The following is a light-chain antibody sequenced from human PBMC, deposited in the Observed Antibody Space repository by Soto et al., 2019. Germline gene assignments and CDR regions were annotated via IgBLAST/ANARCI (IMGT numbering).Light chain of an antibody. V-gene: IGKV1-39*01. Sequence: DIQMTQSPSSLSASVGDRVTTTCRASQSIDSYLNWYQQKPGRAPKLLIYAVFSLQSGVPTRFSGSGSGTDFTLTISRLQPEDFATYYCQQSYSTITFGQGTRLES. J-gene: IGKJ5*01. CDR1: QSIDSY. CDR3: QQSYSTIT. CDR2: AVF.